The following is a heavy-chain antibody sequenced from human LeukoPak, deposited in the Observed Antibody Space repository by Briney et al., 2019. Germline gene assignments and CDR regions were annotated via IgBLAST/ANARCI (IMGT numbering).Heavy chain of an antibody. CDR3: ARQGDSSSWYRENWFDP. J-gene: IGHJ5*02. Sequence: PSQTLSLTCAVSGGSISSGGYSWSWIRQPPGKGLEWIGYIYHSGSTYYNPSLKSRVTISVDTSKNQFSLKLSSVTAADTAVYYCARQGDSSSWYRENWFDPWGQGTLVTVSS. D-gene: IGHD6-13*01. CDR2: IYHSGST. V-gene: IGHV4-30-2*01. CDR1: GGSISSGGYS.